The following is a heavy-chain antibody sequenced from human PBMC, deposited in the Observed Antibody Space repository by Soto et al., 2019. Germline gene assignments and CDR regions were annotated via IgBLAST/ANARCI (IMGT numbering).Heavy chain of an antibody. CDR3: ARGRHAEQARGYDYVWGSYRYTGLVDY. V-gene: IGHV4-30-4*01. Sequence: KSSETLSLTCTVSGGSISSGDYYWSWIRQPPGKGLEWIGYIYYSGSTYYNPSLKSRVTISVDTSKNQFSLKLSSVTAADTAVYYCARGRHAEQARGYDYVWGSYRYTGLVDYWGQGTLVTVSS. D-gene: IGHD3-16*02. CDR2: IYYSGST. CDR1: GGSISSGDYY. J-gene: IGHJ4*02.